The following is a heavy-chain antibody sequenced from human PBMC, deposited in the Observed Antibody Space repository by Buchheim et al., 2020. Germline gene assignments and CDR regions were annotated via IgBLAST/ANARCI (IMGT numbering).Heavy chain of an antibody. V-gene: IGHV4-31*03. J-gene: IGHJ4*02. CDR3: TTGGDRSYYCDY. D-gene: IGHD2-21*02. Sequence: QVQLQESGPGLVKPSQTLSLTCTVSGGSISSGGYYWSWIRQHPGKGLEWIVSIYYSARPYSNPSLKSRVTISVDTSKHPFSLKLSSVTAADTAVYYCTTGGDRSYYCDYWGQGTL. CDR1: GGSISSGGYY. CDR2: IYYSARP.